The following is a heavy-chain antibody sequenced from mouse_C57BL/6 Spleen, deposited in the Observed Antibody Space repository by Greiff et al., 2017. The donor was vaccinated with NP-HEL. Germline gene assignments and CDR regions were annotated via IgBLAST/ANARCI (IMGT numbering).Heavy chain of an antibody. Sequence: QVQLQQSGAELARPGASVKLSCKASGYTFTSYGISWVKQRTGQGLEWIGEIYPRSGNTYYNEKFKGKATLTADKSSSTAYMELRSLTSEDSAVYYCARSTDQATCWLADWGQGTLVTVSA. D-gene: IGHD3-2*02. CDR2: IYPRSGNT. J-gene: IGHJ3*01. CDR3: ARSTDQATCWLAD. V-gene: IGHV1-81*01. CDR1: GYTFTSYG.